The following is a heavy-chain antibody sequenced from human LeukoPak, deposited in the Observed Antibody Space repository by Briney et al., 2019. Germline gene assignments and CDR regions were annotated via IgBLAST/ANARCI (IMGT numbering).Heavy chain of an antibody. Sequence: PSETLSLTCTVSGVSFNAYYWSWIRQSPGKGLEWIGEVSPGGYIKYNPSLKSRVTISVDTSESQLSLRLSSVTAADTAMYYCARTRCGYTGDICYNHWAQGTLVTVSS. CDR3: ARTRCGYTGDICYNH. CDR1: GVSFNAYY. D-gene: IGHD2-8*02. J-gene: IGHJ5*02. CDR2: VSPGGYI. V-gene: IGHV4-34*01.